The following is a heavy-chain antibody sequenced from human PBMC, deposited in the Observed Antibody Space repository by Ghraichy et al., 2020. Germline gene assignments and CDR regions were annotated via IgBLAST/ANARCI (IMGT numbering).Heavy chain of an antibody. Sequence: SETLSLTCGVFGGSVNEDYWTWIRQPPGKGLEWIGDINHSGNTNYNPSLKSRVTISMDSSKSQFSLKLSSVTASDTAVYYCARPKSGFWTSYYYMDVWGKGTTVTVSS. D-gene: IGHD3/OR15-3a*01. CDR2: INHSGNT. J-gene: IGHJ6*03. CDR3: ARPKSGFWTSYYYMDV. V-gene: IGHV4-34*01. CDR1: GGSVNEDY.